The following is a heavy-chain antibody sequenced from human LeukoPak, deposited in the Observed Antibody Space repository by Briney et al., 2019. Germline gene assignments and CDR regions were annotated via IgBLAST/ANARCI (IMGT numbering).Heavy chain of an antibody. CDR2: ISYDGSNK. D-gene: IGHD5-18*01. CDR3: AKGGYSYDY. CDR1: GFTFSSYA. V-gene: IGHV3-30*04. J-gene: IGHJ4*02. Sequence: GGSLRLSCAASGFTFSSYAMHWVRQAPGKGLEWVAVISYDGSNKYYADSVKGRFTISRDNSKNTLYLQVNSLRVEDTAVYYCAKGGYSYDYWGQGILVTVSS.